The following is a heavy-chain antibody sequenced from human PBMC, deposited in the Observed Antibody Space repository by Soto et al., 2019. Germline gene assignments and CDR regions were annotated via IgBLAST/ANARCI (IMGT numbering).Heavy chain of an antibody. J-gene: IGHJ4*02. V-gene: IGHV4-61*08. CDR3: ARNSGYEYLFDY. CDR1: GGSISSVGYY. D-gene: IGHD5-12*01. CDR2: IYYSGST. Sequence: TSETLSLTCTVSGGSISSVGYYWSRIRQPPGKGLEWIGYIYYSGSTNYNPSLKSRVTISVDTSKNQFSLKLSSVTAADTAVYYRARNSGYEYLFDYWGQGTLVTVSS.